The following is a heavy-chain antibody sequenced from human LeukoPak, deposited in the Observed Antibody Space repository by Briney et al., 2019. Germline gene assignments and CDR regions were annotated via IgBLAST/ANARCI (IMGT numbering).Heavy chain of an antibody. J-gene: IGHJ4*02. D-gene: IGHD2-21*02. CDR2: IYYSGST. Sequence: SETLSLTCTVSGGSISSSSYYWGWIRQPPGKGLEWIGSIYYSGSTYYNPSLKSRVTISVDTSKNQFSLKLSSVTAADTAVYYCARGAYCGGDCLDYWGQGTLVTVSS. CDR1: GGSISSSSYY. CDR3: ARGAYCGGDCLDY. V-gene: IGHV4-39*07.